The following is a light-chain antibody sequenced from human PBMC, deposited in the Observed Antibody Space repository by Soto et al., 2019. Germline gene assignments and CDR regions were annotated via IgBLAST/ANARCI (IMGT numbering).Light chain of an antibody. CDR1: ESVGRN. V-gene: IGKV3-15*01. CDR3: QQYQNWPLT. J-gene: IGKJ3*01. Sequence: EIVLTQSPATLSLSPGERATLSCRASESVGRNLAWYHQKPGQAPSLLIYGASTRATAFPARFSGSGSGTEFTLTISSLQSEDFAVYFCQQYQNWPLTFGPGTKVHIK. CDR2: GAS.